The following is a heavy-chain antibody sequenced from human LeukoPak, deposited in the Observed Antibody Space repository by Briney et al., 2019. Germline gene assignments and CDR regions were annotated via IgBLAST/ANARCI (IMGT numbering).Heavy chain of an antibody. Sequence: GGSLRLSCAASGFTFISYAMSWVRQAPGKGLEWVSAISGSGGSTYYADSAKGRFTISRDNSKNTLYLQMNSLRAEDTAVYYCAKDVSRFLEWFSVGTGGQGTLVTVSS. CDR1: GFTFISYA. D-gene: IGHD3-3*01. V-gene: IGHV3-23*01. CDR3: AKDVSRFLEWFSVGT. J-gene: IGHJ4*02. CDR2: ISGSGGST.